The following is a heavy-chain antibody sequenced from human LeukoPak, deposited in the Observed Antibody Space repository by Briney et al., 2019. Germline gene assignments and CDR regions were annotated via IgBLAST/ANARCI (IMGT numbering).Heavy chain of an antibody. V-gene: IGHV3-30*18. D-gene: IGHD3-10*01. CDR2: ISYDGSTA. CDR3: AKSHNYYGAGAGEY. Sequence: GGSLRLSCAAPGFTFSTYALSWVRPAPGEGLERVAVISYDGSTAYYADSVKGRFTISRDKSRDTLYLQVDSLRTEDTAVYCCAKSHNYYGAGAGEYWGQGTLVIVSS. J-gene: IGHJ4*02. CDR1: GFTFSTYA.